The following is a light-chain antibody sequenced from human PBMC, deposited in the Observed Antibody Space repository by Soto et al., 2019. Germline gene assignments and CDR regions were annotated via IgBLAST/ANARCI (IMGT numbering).Light chain of an antibody. CDR1: QSISSW. J-gene: IGKJ3*01. Sequence: DIQMTQSPSTLSASVGDRVTITCRASQSISSWLAWYQQKPGRAPELLIYKAASLQSGVPSRFSGSGSGTEFTLTISSLQPDDFATYYCQQYFSYSSFTFGPGTRVDIK. CDR3: QQYFSYSSFT. V-gene: IGKV1-5*03. CDR2: KAA.